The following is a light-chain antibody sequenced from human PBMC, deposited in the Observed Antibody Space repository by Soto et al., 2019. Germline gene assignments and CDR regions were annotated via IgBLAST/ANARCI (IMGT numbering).Light chain of an antibody. J-gene: IGKJ3*01. CDR1: QSISSW. Sequence: DIQMTQSPSTLSASVGDRVTITCRASQSISSWLAWYQQKPGKAPKLLIYKASSLESGVPSRFSGRGSGTEFTLTISRLQPDDFATYYCQQYNSYSIFTFGPGTKVDI. V-gene: IGKV1-5*03. CDR2: KAS. CDR3: QQYNSYSIFT.